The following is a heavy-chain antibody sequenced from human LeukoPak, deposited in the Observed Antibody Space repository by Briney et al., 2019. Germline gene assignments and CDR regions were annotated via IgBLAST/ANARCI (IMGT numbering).Heavy chain of an antibody. J-gene: IGHJ4*02. V-gene: IGHV3-23*01. CDR2: ISGSGGST. D-gene: IGHD5-18*01. CDR1: GFTFSSYA. Sequence: GGSLRLSCAASGFTFSSYAMSWVRQAPGKGLEWVSAISGSGGSTYYADSVKGRFTISRDNSKNTLYLQMNSLRAEDTAVYYCAKKELGEDTASPFVANWGQGTLVTVSS. CDR3: AKKELGEDTASPFVAN.